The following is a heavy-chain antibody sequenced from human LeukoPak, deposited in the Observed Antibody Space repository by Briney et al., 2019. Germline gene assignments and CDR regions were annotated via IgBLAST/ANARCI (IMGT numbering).Heavy chain of an antibody. CDR1: GGSVSGGNYY. V-gene: IGHV4-61*02. CDR3: ARDSCSSTTCYLN. D-gene: IGHD2-2*01. Sequence: SETLSLTCTVSGGSVSGGNYYWSWIRQPAGKGLEWIGRIYTSGSTNYNPSLKSRVTISVDTSRNHFSLRLSSVTAADTAVYYCARDSCSSTTCYLNWGQGTLVTVSS. J-gene: IGHJ4*02. CDR2: IYTSGST.